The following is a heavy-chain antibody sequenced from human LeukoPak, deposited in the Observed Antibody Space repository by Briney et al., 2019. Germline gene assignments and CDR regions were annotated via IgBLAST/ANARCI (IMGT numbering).Heavy chain of an antibody. V-gene: IGHV1-69*05. J-gene: IGHJ6*03. CDR1: GGTFSRYA. CDR2: ITPMFGTA. Sequence: SVKVSCKASGGTFSRYAISWVRQAPGQGLEWMGGITPMFGTANYAQKFQGRVTITTDESTSTAYMELSSLRSEDTAVYYCARQTVTTILQSYYYYYMDVWGKGTTVTVSS. D-gene: IGHD4-17*01. CDR3: ARQTVTTILQSYYYYYMDV.